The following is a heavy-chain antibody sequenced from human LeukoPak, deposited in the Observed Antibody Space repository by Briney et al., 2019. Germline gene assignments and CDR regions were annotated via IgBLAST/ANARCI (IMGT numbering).Heavy chain of an antibody. Sequence: SETLSLTCAVYGGSFSGYYWSWIRQPPGKGLEWIGEINHSGSTNYNPSLKSRVTISVDTSKNQFSLKLSSVTAAETAVYYCARTDSSGYYYGYWGQGTLVTVSS. CDR3: ARTDSSGYYYGY. J-gene: IGHJ4*02. V-gene: IGHV4-34*01. D-gene: IGHD3-22*01. CDR1: GGSFSGYY. CDR2: INHSGST.